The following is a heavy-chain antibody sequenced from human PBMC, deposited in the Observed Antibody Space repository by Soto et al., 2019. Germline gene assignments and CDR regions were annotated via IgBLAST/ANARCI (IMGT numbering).Heavy chain of an antibody. D-gene: IGHD3-16*01. CDR1: GYSFTSYW. V-gene: IGHV5-51*01. CDR3: ARGLVITFGGVTHYYYGMDV. Sequence: GESLKISCKGSGYSFTSYWSGWVRQMPGKGLEWMGVIYPGDSDTRYSPSFQGQVTISADKSISTAYLQWSSLKASDTAMYYCARGLVITFGGVTHYYYGMDVWGQGTAVTVSS. J-gene: IGHJ6*02. CDR2: IYPGDSDT.